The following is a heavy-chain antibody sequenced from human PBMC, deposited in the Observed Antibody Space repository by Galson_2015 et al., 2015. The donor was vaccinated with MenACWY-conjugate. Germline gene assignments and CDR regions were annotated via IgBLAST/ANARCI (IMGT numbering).Heavy chain of an antibody. J-gene: IGHJ5*02. V-gene: IGHV4-39*01. Sequence: ETLSLTCSVSGGSIYSSDHWWGWIRQPPGQGLEWIASIHHSETTHYNPSLKSRVSISVDTSKNQFSLKLNSVSAADTAVYYCARLPRGINLILEGSWGQGILVTVSS. D-gene: IGHD3-22*01. CDR2: IHHSETT. CDR1: GGSIYSSDHW. CDR3: ARLPRGINLILEGS.